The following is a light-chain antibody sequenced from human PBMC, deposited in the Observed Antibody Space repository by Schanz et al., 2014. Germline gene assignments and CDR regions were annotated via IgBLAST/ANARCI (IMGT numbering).Light chain of an antibody. V-gene: IGLV2-18*02. CDR2: EVS. CDR1: SNDVGSYNR. J-gene: IGLJ1*01. Sequence: QSALTQPPSVSGSPGQSVTISCTGTSNDVGSYNRVSWYQQPPGTAPKLMIYEVSNRPSGVPDRFSGSKSGNTASLTISGLQAEDEADYYCGSYTTSINYVFGTGTKLTVL. CDR3: GSYTTSINYV.